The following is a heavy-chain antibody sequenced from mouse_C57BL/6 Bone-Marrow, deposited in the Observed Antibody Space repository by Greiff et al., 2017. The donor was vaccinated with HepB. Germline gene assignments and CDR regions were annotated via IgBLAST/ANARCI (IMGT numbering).Heavy chain of an antibody. CDR3: ASLYYYGSSFDY. CDR1: GFTFTDYY. CDR2: IRNKANGYTT. J-gene: IGHJ2*01. V-gene: IGHV7-3*01. D-gene: IGHD1-1*01. Sequence: EVKLVESGGGLVQPGGSLSLSCAASGFTFTDYYMSWVRQPPGKALEWLGFIRNKANGYTTEYSASVKGRFTISRDNSQSILYLQMNALRAEDSATYYCASLYYYGSSFDYWGQGTTLTVSS.